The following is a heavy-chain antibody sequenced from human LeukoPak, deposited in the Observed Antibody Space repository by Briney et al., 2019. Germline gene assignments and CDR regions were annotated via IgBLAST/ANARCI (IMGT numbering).Heavy chain of an antibody. Sequence: GGSLRLSCAASGFTFSDYYMSWIRQAPGKGLEWVSFIGTSGSSIYYADSVKGRFTISRDNAKRSLYLQMNRLRAEDTAVYYCARDRRENHDSGIVIYGMDVWGQGTTVTVSS. CDR3: ARDRRENHDSGIVIYGMDV. D-gene: IGHD3-10*01. J-gene: IGHJ6*02. CDR1: GFTFSDYY. CDR2: IGTSGSSI. V-gene: IGHV3-11*01.